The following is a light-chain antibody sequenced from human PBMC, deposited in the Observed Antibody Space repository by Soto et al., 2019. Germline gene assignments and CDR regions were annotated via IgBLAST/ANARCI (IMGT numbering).Light chain of an antibody. CDR1: SSDVGGYNY. CDR2: EVS. V-gene: IGLV2-14*01. J-gene: IGLJ1*01. CDR3: NSFRVSHLYV. Sequence: QSVLTQPASVSGSPGQSITISCTGTSSDVGGYNYVSWYQQHPGRAPKLMIYEVSQRPSGDSNRFSGSKSGNTASLTISGLQAEDEADYYCNSFRVSHLYVFGTGTKVTVL.